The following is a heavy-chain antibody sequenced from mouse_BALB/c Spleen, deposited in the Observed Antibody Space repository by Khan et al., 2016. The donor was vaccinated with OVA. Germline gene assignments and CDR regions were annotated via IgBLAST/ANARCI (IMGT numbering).Heavy chain of an antibody. Sequence: QMQLEESGAELAKPGASVKMSCKASGYTFTNYWIHWVKQRPGQGLAWIGYINPSTDYTEYNQKFKDKATLTADKSSSTAYMQLTSLTSEDSAVYYCVNHGSSSAWFTYWGQGTLVTVSA. D-gene: IGHD1-1*01. J-gene: IGHJ3*01. CDR2: INPSTDYT. CDR3: VNHGSSSAWFTY. CDR1: GYTFTNYW. V-gene: IGHV1-7*01.